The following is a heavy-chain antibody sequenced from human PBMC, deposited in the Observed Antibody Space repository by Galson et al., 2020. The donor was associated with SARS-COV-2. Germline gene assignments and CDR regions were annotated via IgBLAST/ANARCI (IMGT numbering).Heavy chain of an antibody. CDR3: ARDGYRSQGAFDI. D-gene: IGHD5-18*01. CDR2: ISSSSSYI. V-gene: IGHV3-21*01. J-gene: IGHJ3*02. CDR1: GFTFSSYS. Sequence: GGSLRLSCAASGFTFSSYSMNWVRQAPGKGLEWVSSISSSSSYIYYADSVKGRFTISRDNAKNSLYLQMNSLRAEDTAVYYCARDGYRSQGAFDIWGQGTMVTVSS.